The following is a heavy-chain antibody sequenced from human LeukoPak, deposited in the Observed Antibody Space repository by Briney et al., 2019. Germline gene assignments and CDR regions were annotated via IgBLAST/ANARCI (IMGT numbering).Heavy chain of an antibody. CDR3: TTDLSELDDSGYYAKYFHH. J-gene: IGHJ1*01. CDR2: IKSKTDGGTI. Sequence: GGSLRLSCAASGFTFSKVWMSWVRQAPGRGLEWVGRIKSKTDGGTIDYAAPVKGRFTIPRDDSKDTLFLQMNSLKTEDTAVYYCTTDLSELDDSGYYAKYFHHWGQGTLVSVSS. V-gene: IGHV3-15*01. D-gene: IGHD3-22*01. CDR1: GFTFSKVW.